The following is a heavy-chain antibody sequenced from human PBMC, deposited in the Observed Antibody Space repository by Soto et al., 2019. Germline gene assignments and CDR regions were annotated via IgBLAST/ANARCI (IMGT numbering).Heavy chain of an antibody. J-gene: IGHJ3*01. CDR1: GFTFDDYG. V-gene: IGHV3-9*01. Sequence: EVQLVESGGGLAQPGRSLRLSCAASGFTFDDYGMQWVWQAQGKGLEWVSGISWHSLYIGYADSVRGRFTITRDNAKSCLYLPMNSLRAADTAFYFCAKATLEWEVAGTGAFEFWGLGPLVTVSS. CDR2: ISWHSLYI. D-gene: IGHD6-19*01. CDR3: AKATLEWEVAGTGAFEF.